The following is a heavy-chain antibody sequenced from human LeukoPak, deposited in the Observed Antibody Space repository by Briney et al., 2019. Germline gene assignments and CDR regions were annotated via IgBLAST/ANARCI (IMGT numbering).Heavy chain of an antibody. J-gene: IGHJ6*03. Sequence: ASVKVSFKAAGAPYSSFITSWVRQAPGQGLEWMGGIIPIFGTANYAQKFQGRVTITTDESTTTAYMELSSLRSEYTAVYYCARAPAPYCSSTSCRLYYYYYYYMDVWGKGTTVTVSS. D-gene: IGHD2-2*01. V-gene: IGHV1-69*05. CDR3: ARAPAPYCSSTSCRLYYYYYYYMDV. CDR2: IIPIFGTA. CDR1: GAPYSSFI.